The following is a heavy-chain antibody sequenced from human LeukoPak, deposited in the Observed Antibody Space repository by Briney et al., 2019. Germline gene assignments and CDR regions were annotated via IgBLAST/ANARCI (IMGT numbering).Heavy chain of an antibody. CDR1: GGTFSSYA. D-gene: IGHD3-22*01. Sequence: ASVKVSCKASGGTFSSYAISWVRQAPGQGLEWMGGFDPEDGETIYAQKFQGRVTMTEDTSTDTAYMELSSLRSEDTAVYYCATEVGNYYDSSGYSFYWGQGTLVTVSS. CDR3: ATEVGNYYDSSGYSFY. J-gene: IGHJ4*02. CDR2: FDPEDGET. V-gene: IGHV1-24*01.